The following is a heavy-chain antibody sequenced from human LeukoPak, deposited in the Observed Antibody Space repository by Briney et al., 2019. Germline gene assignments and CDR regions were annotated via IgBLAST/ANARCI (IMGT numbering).Heavy chain of an antibody. CDR2: SSSSGSTI. CDR1: GFTLSDYY. Sequence: PGGSLRLSCAASGFTLSDYYMSWIRQAPGKGLEWVSYSSSSGSTIYYADSVKGRFAISRDNAKNSLYLQMNSLRAEDTAVYYYARRRDFIDYWGQGTLVTVSS. J-gene: IGHJ4*02. D-gene: IGHD3/OR15-3a*01. CDR3: ARRRDFIDY. V-gene: IGHV3-11*01.